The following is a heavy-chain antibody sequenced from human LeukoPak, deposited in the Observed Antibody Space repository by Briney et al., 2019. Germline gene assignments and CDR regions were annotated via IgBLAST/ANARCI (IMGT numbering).Heavy chain of an antibody. CDR2: IYYSGNS. D-gene: IGHD3-22*01. CDR1: GGSISTYY. CDR3: AGLGASGNGYLSWFDP. Sequence: SETLSLTCTVSGGSISTYYWSWIRQPPGKGLEWIGYIYYSGNSNYSPSLKSRVTISVDTSKNQFSLKLSSVTAADTAVYYCAGLGASGNGYLSWFDPWGQGTLVTVSS. J-gene: IGHJ5*02. V-gene: IGHV4-59*01.